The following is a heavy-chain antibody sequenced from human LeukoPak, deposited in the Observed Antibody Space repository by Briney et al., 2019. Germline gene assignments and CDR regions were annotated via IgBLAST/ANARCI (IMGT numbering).Heavy chain of an antibody. V-gene: IGHV3-64*01. CDR2: ISSNRGST. D-gene: IGHD6-19*01. J-gene: IGHJ4*02. CDR3: ARDPDSRGWSHFDY. CDR1: GFTFSSYA. Sequence: GGSLRLSCAASGFTFSSYAMHWVRQAPGKGLEYVSAISSNRGSTYYANSVKGRFTISRDNSKNTLYLQTGSLRAEDMAVYYCARDPDSRGWSHFDYWGQGTLVTVSS.